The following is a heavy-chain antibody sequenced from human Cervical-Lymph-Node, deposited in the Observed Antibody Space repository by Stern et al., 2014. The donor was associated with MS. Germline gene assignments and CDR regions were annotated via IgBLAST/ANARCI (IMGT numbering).Heavy chain of an antibody. CDR3: AADRYCSADSCQGLFDY. D-gene: IGHD2-15*01. CDR1: AFNFNNYA. J-gene: IGHJ4*02. CDR2: LWYDGTKK. Sequence: VQLVESGGGVVQPGTSLRLSCAASAFNFNNYAMHWVRQAPGKGLDWVAVLWYDGTKKYYADSVRGRFTISRDHSKNTLYLQMTGLRADDTAVYYCAADRYCSADSCQGLFDYWGQGTLVTVSS. V-gene: IGHV3-33*01.